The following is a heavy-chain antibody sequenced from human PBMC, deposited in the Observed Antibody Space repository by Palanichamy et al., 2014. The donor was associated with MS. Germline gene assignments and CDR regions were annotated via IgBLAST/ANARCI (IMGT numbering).Heavy chain of an antibody. Sequence: QLQLQESGPGLVKPSETLSLTCTVSGGSISSSSYYWGWIRQPPGKGLEWIGSIYYSGSTYYNPSLKSRVTISVDTSKNQFSLKLSSVTAADTAVYYCARLGRDYYDSSGYSDAFDIWGQGTMVTVSS. J-gene: IGHJ3*02. CDR2: IYYSGST. V-gene: IGHV4-39*01. D-gene: IGHD3-22*01. CDR1: GGSISSSSYY. CDR3: ARLGRDYYDSSGYSDAFDI.